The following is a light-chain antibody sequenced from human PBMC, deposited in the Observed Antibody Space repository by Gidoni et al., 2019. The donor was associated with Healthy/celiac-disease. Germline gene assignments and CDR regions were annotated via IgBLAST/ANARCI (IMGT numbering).Light chain of an antibody. Sequence: SYELTQPPSVSVPPGQTASITCSGHKLGDKYACWYQQKPCQSPVLVISQESKRPSGIPEQLAGSNSGSTATLTISGTQAMDEADYDCQAWDSSTVVFGGGTKLTVL. CDR2: QES. J-gene: IGLJ2*01. CDR1: KLGDKY. V-gene: IGLV3-1*01. CDR3: QAWDSSTVV.